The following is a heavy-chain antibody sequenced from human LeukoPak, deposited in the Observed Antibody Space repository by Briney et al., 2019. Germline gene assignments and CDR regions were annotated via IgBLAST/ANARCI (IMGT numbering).Heavy chain of an antibody. Sequence: SETLSLTCTVAGDSTSNFYWNWIRQSPGKGLEWIGNIHYSGSSVYNPSLKSRGTISIDTSRRQFFLKLNSVTAADTAVYFCALAPNSNWFDFWGPGTLVTVSS. CDR3: ALAPNSNWFDF. V-gene: IGHV4-59*03. D-gene: IGHD2-8*01. CDR1: GDSTSNFY. J-gene: IGHJ5*01. CDR2: IHYSGSS.